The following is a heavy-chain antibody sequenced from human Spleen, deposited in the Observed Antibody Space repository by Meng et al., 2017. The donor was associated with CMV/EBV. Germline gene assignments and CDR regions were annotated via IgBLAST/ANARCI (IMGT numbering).Heavy chain of an antibody. D-gene: IGHD3-10*01. J-gene: IGHJ5*02. Sequence: GESLKISCAASGFTFSSYGMHWVRQAPGKGLEWVAFIRYDGSNKYYADSVKGRFTISRDNSKNTLYLQMNSLRAEDTAVYYCAKALPSYGSGSYYPFDPWGQGTRVTVSS. CDR3: AKALPSYGSGSYYPFDP. V-gene: IGHV3-30*02. CDR2: IRYDGSNK. CDR1: GFTFSSYG.